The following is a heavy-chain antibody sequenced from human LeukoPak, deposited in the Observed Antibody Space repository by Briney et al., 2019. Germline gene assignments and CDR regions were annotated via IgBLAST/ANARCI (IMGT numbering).Heavy chain of an antibody. D-gene: IGHD3-10*01. V-gene: IGHV1-18*04. CDR3: ARGNRGPGGSWYFDL. Sequence: GASVKVSCKASGYTFTGYYMHWVRQAPGQGLEWMGWISAYNGNTNYAQKLQGRVTMTTDTSTSTAYMELRSLRSDDTAVYYCARGNRGPGGSWYFDLWGRGTLVTVSS. CDR1: GYTFTGYY. CDR2: ISAYNGNT. J-gene: IGHJ2*01.